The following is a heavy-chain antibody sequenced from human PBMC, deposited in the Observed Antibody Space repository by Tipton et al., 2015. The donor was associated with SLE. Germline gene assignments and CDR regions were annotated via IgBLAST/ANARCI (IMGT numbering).Heavy chain of an antibody. D-gene: IGHD2-21*01. Sequence: GLVKPSQTLSLTCTVSGGSISSGGYYWSWIRQHPGKGLEWIGYIYYSGSTYYNPSLKSRVTISVDTSKNQFSLKLSSVTAADTAVYYCARDSCGGDCYGYYYMDVWGKGTTVTVSS. CDR3: ARDSCGGDCYGYYYMDV. J-gene: IGHJ6*03. CDR1: GGSISSGGYY. V-gene: IGHV4-31*03. CDR2: IYYSGST.